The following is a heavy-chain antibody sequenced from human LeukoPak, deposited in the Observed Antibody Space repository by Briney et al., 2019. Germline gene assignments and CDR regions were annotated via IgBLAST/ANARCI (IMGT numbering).Heavy chain of an antibody. Sequence: GESLKISCKGSGYTFTSYWIGWVRQMPGKGLEWMGIIHPGDSDTRYSPSFEGQVTISADKSFSTAYLQWSSLKASDTAMYYCARHLNDYGVQGSGDYWGQGTLVTVSS. CDR2: IHPGDSDT. V-gene: IGHV5-51*01. J-gene: IGHJ4*02. D-gene: IGHD4-17*01. CDR1: GYTFTSYW. CDR3: ARHLNDYGVQGSGDY.